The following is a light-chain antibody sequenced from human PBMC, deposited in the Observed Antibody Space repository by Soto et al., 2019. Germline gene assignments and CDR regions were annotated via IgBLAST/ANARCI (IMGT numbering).Light chain of an antibody. CDR2: VAS. CDR1: QSVSNN. Sequence: EIVMTQSPATLSVSPGERATLSCRASQSVSNNLAWYQQKPGQAPRLLMYVASTRATGISARFSGSGSGTEFTLTITSLQPEDFAVYYCQQYNYLITFGQVTRLESK. J-gene: IGKJ5*01. V-gene: IGKV3-15*01. CDR3: QQYNYLIT.